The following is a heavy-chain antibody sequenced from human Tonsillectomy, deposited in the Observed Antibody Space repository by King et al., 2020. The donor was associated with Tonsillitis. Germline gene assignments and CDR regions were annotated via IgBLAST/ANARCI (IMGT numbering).Heavy chain of an antibody. J-gene: IGHJ4*02. V-gene: IGHV3-23*04. Sequence: VQLVESGGDFVQPGGSLRLSCAASGFRVISYAMNLVRQAPGEGLEWVSGLSGSGVRGHYADAGKGRFTPSTDNSTNTLYLPMSSLRAADTAVYYCAKATWIVIVPGASMDSWGQGTLVTVSS. CDR3: AKATWIVIVPGASMDS. CDR2: LSGSGVRG. CDR1: GFRVISYA. D-gene: IGHD2-2*01.